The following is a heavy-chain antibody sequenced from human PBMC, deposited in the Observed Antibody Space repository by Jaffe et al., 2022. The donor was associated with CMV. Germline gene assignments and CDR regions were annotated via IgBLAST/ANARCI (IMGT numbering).Heavy chain of an antibody. CDR3: ARDLPRYGLTVSFDY. Sequence: EVQLVESGGGLVQPGGSLRLSCAASGFTFSSYSMNWVRQAPGKGLEWVSYISSSSSTIYYADSVKGRFTISRDNAKNSLYLQMNSLRDEDTAVYYCARDLPRYGLTVSFDYWGQGTLVTVSS. CDR2: ISSSSSTI. CDR1: GFTFSSYS. V-gene: IGHV3-48*02. D-gene: IGHD2-21*02. J-gene: IGHJ4*02.